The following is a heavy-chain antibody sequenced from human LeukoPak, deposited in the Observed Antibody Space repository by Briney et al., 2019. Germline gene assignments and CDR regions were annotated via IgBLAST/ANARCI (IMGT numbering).Heavy chain of an antibody. CDR1: GFTFRSYW. CDR2: IHSDEIRT. CDR3: ARGIYGDPVAFDF. V-gene: IGHV3-74*01. Sequence: GGSLRLSCAASGFTFRSYWMRWVRQAPGRGLVWVSRIHSDEIRTNYADSVTGRFTISRDNAKNTVYLQMNSLRNEDTAVYYCARGIYGDPVAFDFWGQGTLVTVPS. J-gene: IGHJ4*02. D-gene: IGHD4/OR15-4a*01.